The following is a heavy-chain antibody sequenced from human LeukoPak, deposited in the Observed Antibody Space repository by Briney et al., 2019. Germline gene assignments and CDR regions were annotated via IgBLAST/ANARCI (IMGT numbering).Heavy chain of an antibody. CDR1: GFTFSDYY. CDR2: ISSSGSTI. V-gene: IGHV3-11*01. D-gene: IGHD3-22*01. Sequence: PGGSLRLSCAASGFTFSDYYMSWIGQAPGKGLEWVSYISSSGSTIYYADSVKGRFTISRDNAKNSLYLQMNSLRAEDTAVYYCARVYNRITMIVVVYFDYWGQGTLVTVSS. J-gene: IGHJ4*02. CDR3: ARVYNRITMIVVVYFDY.